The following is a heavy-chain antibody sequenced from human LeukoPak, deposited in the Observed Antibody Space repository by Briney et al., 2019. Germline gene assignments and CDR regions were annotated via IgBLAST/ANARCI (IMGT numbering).Heavy chain of an antibody. CDR1: GFTFTSYS. Sequence: GGSLRLSCAASGFTFTSYSMNWVRQAPGKGLDWVSAITNSGDNTYHADSVQGRFTISRDNSKNTLYLQMYSLRAEDTAVYYCAKGSSSSRPYYFDYWGQGILVTVSS. CDR2: ITNSGDNT. D-gene: IGHD6-6*01. J-gene: IGHJ4*02. V-gene: IGHV3-23*01. CDR3: AKGSSSSRPYYFDY.